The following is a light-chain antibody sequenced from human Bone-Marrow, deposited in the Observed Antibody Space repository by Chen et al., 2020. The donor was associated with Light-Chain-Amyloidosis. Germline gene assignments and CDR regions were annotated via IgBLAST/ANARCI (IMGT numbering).Light chain of an antibody. J-gene: IGKJ2*01. CDR3: QQYKSYTFT. CDR2: RAS. Sequence: DIRMTQSPSTLSASVGDRVTITCRASHDIGDWLAWFQHKPGRAPNLLIYRASNLESGVPSRFTGSGSGTDFTLTISSLQPDDFATYFCQQYKSYTFTFGPGTKL. V-gene: IGKV1-5*03. CDR1: HDIGDW.